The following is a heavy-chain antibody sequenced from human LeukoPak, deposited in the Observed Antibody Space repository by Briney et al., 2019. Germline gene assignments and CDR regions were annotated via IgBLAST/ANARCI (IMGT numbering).Heavy chain of an antibody. D-gene: IGHD2-21*01. CDR2: INHSGST. CDR1: GGSFSGYY. J-gene: IGHJ4*02. CDR3: ARLKTWGGTQPYDY. V-gene: IGHV4-34*01. Sequence: SETLSLTCAVYGGSFSGYYWSWIRQPPGKGLEWIGEINHSGSTNYNPSLKSRVTISVDTSKNQFSLELRSVTAADTAVYYCARLKTWGGTQPYDYWGQGTLVTVSS.